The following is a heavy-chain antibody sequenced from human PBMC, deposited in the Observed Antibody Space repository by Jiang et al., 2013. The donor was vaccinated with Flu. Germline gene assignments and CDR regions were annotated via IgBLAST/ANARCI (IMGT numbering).Heavy chain of an antibody. V-gene: IGHV3-30*02. Sequence: VQLLESGGGVVQPGGSLRLSCAASGFTFSSYGMHWVRQAPGKGLEWVAFIRYDGSNKYYADSVKGRFTISRDNSKNTLYLQMNSLRAEDTAVHYCANDPVIVVVPAAPDYWGQGTLVTVSS. CDR3: ANDPVIVVVPAAPDY. D-gene: IGHD2-2*01. CDR2: IRYDGSNK. J-gene: IGHJ4*02. CDR1: GFTFSSYG.